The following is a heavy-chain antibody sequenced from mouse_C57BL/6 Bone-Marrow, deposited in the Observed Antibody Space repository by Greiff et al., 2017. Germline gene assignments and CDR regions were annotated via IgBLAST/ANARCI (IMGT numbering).Heavy chain of an antibody. CDR2: ISSGSSTI. D-gene: IGHD1-1*01. V-gene: IGHV5-17*01. CDR3: ARPLYYGSSSFAY. CDR1: GFTFRDYG. Sequence: EVKLMESGGGLVKPGGSLKLSCAASGFTFRDYGMHWVRQAPEKGLAWVAYISSGSSTIYYADTVKGRFTISRDDAKNTLFLQMTSLRSEDTAMYYCARPLYYGSSSFAYWGQGTLVTVSA. J-gene: IGHJ3*01.